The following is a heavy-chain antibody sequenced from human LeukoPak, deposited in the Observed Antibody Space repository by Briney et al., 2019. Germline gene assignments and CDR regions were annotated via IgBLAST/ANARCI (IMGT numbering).Heavy chain of an antibody. V-gene: IGHV1-69*13. Sequence: GASVKVSCKASGYTFTSYGISWVRQAPGQGLEWMGGIIPIFGTANYAQKFQGRVTITADESTSTAYMELSSLRSEDTAVYYCAIYCSSTSCYIFGPFIWGQGTMVTVSS. J-gene: IGHJ3*02. D-gene: IGHD2-2*02. CDR1: GYTFTSYG. CDR2: IIPIFGTA. CDR3: AIYCSSTSCYIFGPFI.